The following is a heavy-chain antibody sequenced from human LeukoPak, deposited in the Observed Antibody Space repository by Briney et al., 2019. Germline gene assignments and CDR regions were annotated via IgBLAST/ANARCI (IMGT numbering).Heavy chain of an antibody. CDR2: IYHSGST. Sequence: SETLSLTCAVYGGSFSGYYWSWIRQPPGKGLEWIGYIYHSGSTYYNPSLKSRVTISVDRSKNQFSLKLSSVTAADTAVYYCARTAARPNDAFDIWGQGTMVTVSS. J-gene: IGHJ3*02. V-gene: IGHV4-34*01. D-gene: IGHD6-6*01. CDR1: GGSFSGYY. CDR3: ARTAARPNDAFDI.